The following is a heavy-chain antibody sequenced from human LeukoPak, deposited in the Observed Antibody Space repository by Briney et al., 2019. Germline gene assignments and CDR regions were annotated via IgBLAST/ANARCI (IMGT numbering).Heavy chain of an antibody. V-gene: IGHV4-59*08. CDR2: IYYSGST. J-gene: IGHJ4*02. CDR1: GGSISSYY. Sequence: SETLSLTCTVSGGSISSYYWSWIRQPPGKGLEWIGYIYYSGSTNYNPSLKSRVTISVDTSKNQLSLKLSSVTAADTAVYYCARHFDGPRRYFAYWGQGTLVTVSS. D-gene: IGHD3-9*01. CDR3: ARHFDGPRRYFAY.